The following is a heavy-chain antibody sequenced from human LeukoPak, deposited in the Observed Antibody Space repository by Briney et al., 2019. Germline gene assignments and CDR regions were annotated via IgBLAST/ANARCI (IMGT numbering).Heavy chain of an antibody. J-gene: IGHJ4*02. CDR2: IYYSGST. Sequence: SETLSLTCTVSGGSISSYYWSWIRQPPGKGLEWIGYIYYSGSTNYNPSLKSRVTISVDTSKNQFSLKLSSVTAADTAVYYCARHGHYYDSSGYYYFIDYWGQGTLVTVSS. V-gene: IGHV4-59*08. D-gene: IGHD3-22*01. CDR3: ARHGHYYDSSGYYYFIDY. CDR1: GGSISSYY.